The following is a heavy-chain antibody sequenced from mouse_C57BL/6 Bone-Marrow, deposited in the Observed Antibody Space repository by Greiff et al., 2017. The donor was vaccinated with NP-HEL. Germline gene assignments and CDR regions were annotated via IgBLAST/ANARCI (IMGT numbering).Heavy chain of an antibody. D-gene: IGHD1-1*01. CDR2: IDPSDSET. CDR3: ARSRRYYYGNLGFAY. Sequence: QVQLQQPGAELVRPGSSVKLSCKASGYTFTSYWMHWVKQRPIQGLEWIGNIDPSDSETHYNQKFKDKATLTVDKSSSTAYMQLSSLTSEDSAVYYCARSRRYYYGNLGFAYWGQGTLVTVSA. V-gene: IGHV1-52*01. J-gene: IGHJ3*01. CDR1: GYTFTSYW.